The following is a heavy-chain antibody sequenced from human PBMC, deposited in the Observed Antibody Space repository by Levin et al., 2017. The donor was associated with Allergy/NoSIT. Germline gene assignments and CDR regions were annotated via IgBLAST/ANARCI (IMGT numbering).Heavy chain of an antibody. Sequence: GESLKISCAASGFTFSSYWMSWVRQAPGKGLEWVANIKQDGSEKYYVDSVKGRFTISRDNAKNSLYLQMNSLRAEDTAVYYCARGLAAWSLIDDAFDIWGQGTMVTVSS. V-gene: IGHV3-7*04. J-gene: IGHJ3*02. D-gene: IGHD2-15*01. CDR1: GFTFSSYW. CDR2: IKQDGSEK. CDR3: ARGLAAWSLIDDAFDI.